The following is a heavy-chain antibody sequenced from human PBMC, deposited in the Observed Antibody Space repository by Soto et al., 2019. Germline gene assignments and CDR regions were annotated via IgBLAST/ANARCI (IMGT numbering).Heavy chain of an antibody. D-gene: IGHD3-22*01. J-gene: IGHJ4*01. CDR3: TTDSYSTIIIVRFDY. Sequence: GGSLRLSCAASGFTFTNACINWVRQAPGKGLEWVGRIKSKTDGGTTDYAEPVKGRFAISRDDSNNMVYLQMNSLKIEDTAVYYCTTDSYSTIIIVRFDYWGHGTLVTVS. CDR1: GFTFTNAC. CDR2: IKSKTDGGTT. V-gene: IGHV3-15*07.